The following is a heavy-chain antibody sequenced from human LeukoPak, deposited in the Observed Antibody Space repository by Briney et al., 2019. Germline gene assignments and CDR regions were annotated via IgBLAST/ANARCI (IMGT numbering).Heavy chain of an antibody. CDR1: GFTFSSYG. J-gene: IGHJ4*02. Sequence: GGSLRLSCAASGFTFSSYGMHWVRQAPGKGLEWVAFIRYDGSNKYYADSVKGRFTISRDNSKNTLYLQMNSLRAEDTAVYYCAKIVPAAIGRGLFDYWGQGTLVTVSS. V-gene: IGHV3-30*02. CDR3: AKIVPAAIGRGLFDY. CDR2: IRYDGSNK. D-gene: IGHD2-2*01.